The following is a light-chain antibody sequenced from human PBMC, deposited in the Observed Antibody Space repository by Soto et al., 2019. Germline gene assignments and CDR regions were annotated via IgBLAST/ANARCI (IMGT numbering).Light chain of an antibody. Sequence: QSALTQPPSVSGSPGQSVTISCTGTSSDVESYDRVSWYQQPPGTAPKLMLYEVSSRPSGVPDRFSGSKSGNTASLTISGLQAEDEADYYCSLYTSSSTFVFGTGTKVTVL. CDR1: SSDVESYDR. CDR2: EVS. J-gene: IGLJ1*01. V-gene: IGLV2-18*01. CDR3: SLYTSSSTFV.